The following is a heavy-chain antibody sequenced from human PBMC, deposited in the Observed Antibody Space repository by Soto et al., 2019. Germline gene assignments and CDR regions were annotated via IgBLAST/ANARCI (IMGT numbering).Heavy chain of an antibody. D-gene: IGHD3-22*01. Sequence: GGSLRLSCAASGFTFSSYWMHWVRQAPGKGLVWVSRINSDGSSTSYADSVKGRFTISRDNAKNTLYLQTNSLRAEDTAVYYCARGLVVIRLGYGMDVWGQGTTVTVSS. J-gene: IGHJ6*02. CDR3: ARGLVVIRLGYGMDV. CDR2: INSDGSST. V-gene: IGHV3-74*01. CDR1: GFTFSSYW.